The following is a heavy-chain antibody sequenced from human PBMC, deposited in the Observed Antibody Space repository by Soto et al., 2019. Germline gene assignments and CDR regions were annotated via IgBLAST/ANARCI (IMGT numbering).Heavy chain of an antibody. J-gene: IGHJ3*02. CDR3: ARGGIFDSSGYYYFSAFDI. Sequence: ASVKVSCKASGYTFTSYAMHWVRQAPGQRLEWMGWINAGNGNTKYSQKFQGRVTITRDTSASTAYMEQSSLRSEDTAVYYCARGGIFDSSGYYYFSAFDIWGQGTMVTV. V-gene: IGHV1-3*01. D-gene: IGHD3-22*01. CDR1: GYTFTSYA. CDR2: INAGNGNT.